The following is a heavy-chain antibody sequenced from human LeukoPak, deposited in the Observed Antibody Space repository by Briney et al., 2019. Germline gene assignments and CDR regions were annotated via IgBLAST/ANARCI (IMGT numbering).Heavy chain of an antibody. Sequence: SETLSLTCTVSGGSISSSSYYWGWIRQPPGKGLEWIGSIYYSGSTYYNPSLKSRVTISVDRSKNQFSLKLSSVTAADTAVYYCARAVAGTGAPFDYWGQGTLVTVSS. CDR3: ARAVAGTGAPFDY. CDR2: IYYSGST. D-gene: IGHD6-19*01. CDR1: GGSISSSSYY. V-gene: IGHV4-39*07. J-gene: IGHJ4*02.